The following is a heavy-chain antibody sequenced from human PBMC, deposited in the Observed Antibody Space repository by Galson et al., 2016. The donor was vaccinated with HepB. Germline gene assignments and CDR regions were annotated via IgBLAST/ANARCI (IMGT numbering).Heavy chain of an antibody. J-gene: IGHJ2*01. Sequence: SVKVSCKASGYTLTSFAMNWVRQAPGQGLEWMGWINTNTGNPTYAQGFTGRFVFSLDTSVSTAYLQISSLKAEDTAVYYCARDGRHYYYDNSVHLFDLWGRGTLVTVSS. CDR3: ARDGRHYYYDNSVHLFDL. V-gene: IGHV7-4-1*02. D-gene: IGHD3-22*01. CDR1: GYTLTSFA. CDR2: INTNTGNP.